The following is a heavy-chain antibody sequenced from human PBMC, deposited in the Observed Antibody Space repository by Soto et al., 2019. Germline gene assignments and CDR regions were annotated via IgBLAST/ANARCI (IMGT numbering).Heavy chain of an antibody. Sequence: SETLSLTCTVSGGSISSGAYSWSWIRQPPGKGLEWIGYIYTSGSTNYNPSLKSRVTMSVDTSKNQFSLKLSSVTAADTAVYYCARDGIRGGGTYYYYGMDVWGQGTTVTVSS. CDR3: ARDGIRGGGTYYYYGMDV. D-gene: IGHD1-20*01. V-gene: IGHV4-61*08. CDR2: IYTSGST. CDR1: GGSISSGAYS. J-gene: IGHJ6*02.